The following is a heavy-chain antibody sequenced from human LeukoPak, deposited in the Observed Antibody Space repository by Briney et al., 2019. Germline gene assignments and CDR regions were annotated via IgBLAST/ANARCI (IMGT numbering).Heavy chain of an antibody. CDR3: TTPHNYDSSGYPGD. J-gene: IGHJ4*02. V-gene: IGHV3-15*01. Sequence: GGSLRLSCAASGFTFSNAWMSWVRQAPGKGLEWVGRIKSKTDGGTTDYAAPVKGRFTISRDDSKNTLYLQMNSLKTEDTAVYYCTTPHNYDSSGYPGDWGQGTLVTVSS. D-gene: IGHD3-22*01. CDR2: IKSKTDGGTT. CDR1: GFTFSNAW.